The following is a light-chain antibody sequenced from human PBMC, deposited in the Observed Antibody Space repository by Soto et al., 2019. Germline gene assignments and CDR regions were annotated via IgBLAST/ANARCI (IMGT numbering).Light chain of an antibody. CDR3: GTWDSSLSAGV. CDR1: SSNIGNNF. J-gene: IGLJ2*01. V-gene: IGLV1-51*01. CDR2: DNN. Sequence: QSVLTQPPSVSAAPGQKVTISCSGSSSNIGNNFVSWYQQLPGTAPKLLIYDNNKRPSGIPDRFSGSKSGTSATLGITGLQAGDEDDYYCGTWDSSLSAGVFGGGIKLTVL.